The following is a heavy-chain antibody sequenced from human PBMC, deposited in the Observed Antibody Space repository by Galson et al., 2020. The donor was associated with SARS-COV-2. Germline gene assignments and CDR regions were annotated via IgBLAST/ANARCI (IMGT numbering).Heavy chain of an antibody. Sequence: GGSLRLSCAASGFTFMSYGMDWVRQAPGKGLEWVSSISGSSDYIYYADSVKGRFTISRDNAKDSLYLQMNSLRAEDTAVYYCARVHNDASGYHYWGQGTLVTVSS. CDR1: GFTFMSYG. V-gene: IGHV3-21*01. J-gene: IGHJ4*02. CDR2: ISGSSDYI. CDR3: ARVHNDASGYHY. D-gene: IGHD3-22*01.